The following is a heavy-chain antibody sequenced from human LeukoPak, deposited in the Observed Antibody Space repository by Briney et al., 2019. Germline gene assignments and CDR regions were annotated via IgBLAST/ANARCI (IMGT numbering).Heavy chain of an antibody. CDR3: ARHGLPYYYDSSDS. V-gene: IGHV4-59*08. CDR1: GGSISSYY. D-gene: IGHD3-22*01. J-gene: IGHJ4*02. CDR2: IYYSGST. Sequence: SETLSLTCTVSGGSISSYYWSWIRQPPGKGLEWIGYIYYSGSTNYNPALKSRVTISVDTSKNQFSLKLSSVTAADTAVYYCARHGLPYYYDSSDSWGQGTLVTVSS.